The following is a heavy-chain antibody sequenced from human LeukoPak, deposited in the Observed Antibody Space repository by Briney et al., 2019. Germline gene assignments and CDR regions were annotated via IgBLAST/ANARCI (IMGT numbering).Heavy chain of an antibody. V-gene: IGHV3-23*01. CDR3: AKGARSASGSYPDY. J-gene: IGHJ4*02. CDR1: GFTFSSYA. D-gene: IGHD1-26*01. Sequence: GGSLRLSCAASGFTFSSYAMSWVRQAPGKGLEWVSAISGSGGSTYYADSVKGRFTISRDNSKDTLYLQMNSLRAEDTAVYYCAKGARSASGSYPDYWGQGTLVTVSS. CDR2: ISGSGGST.